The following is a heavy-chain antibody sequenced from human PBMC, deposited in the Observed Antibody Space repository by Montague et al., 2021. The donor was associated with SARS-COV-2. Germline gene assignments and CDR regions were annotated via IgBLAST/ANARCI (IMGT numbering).Heavy chain of an antibody. CDR1: GDSINTYY. CDR2: IFYTGST. V-gene: IGHV4-59*12. D-gene: IGHD6-13*01. CDR3: ARQAAGSYFYYGVDV. Sequence: SETLSLTCTVSGDSINTYYWNWIRQPPGKGLEWLGFIFYTGSTNYNPSLKSRATISLDTSKNQFFLQLTSVTAAATAVYYCARQAAGSYFYYGVDVWGHGTTVTVSS. J-gene: IGHJ6*02.